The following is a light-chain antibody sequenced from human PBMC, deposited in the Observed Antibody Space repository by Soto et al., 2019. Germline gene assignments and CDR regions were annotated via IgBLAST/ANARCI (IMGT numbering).Light chain of an antibody. V-gene: IGLV2-8*02. CDR1: SSDVGGYDY. J-gene: IGLJ1*01. Sequence: QCVLTQPPSATRAPGRSVSISCTGTSSDVGGYDYVSWYKQHPGKAPKLMIYDVTKRPSGVPDRVSGSKSANTASLNVSGLQAEDEADYYCSSYAGTCRVSRTGTKVTVL. CDR3: SSYAGTCRV. CDR2: DVT.